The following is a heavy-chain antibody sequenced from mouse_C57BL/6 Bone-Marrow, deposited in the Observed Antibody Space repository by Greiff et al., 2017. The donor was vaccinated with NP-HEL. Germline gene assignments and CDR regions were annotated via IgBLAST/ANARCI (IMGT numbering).Heavy chain of an antibody. D-gene: IGHD1-1*01. CDR1: GYSITSGYY. J-gene: IGHJ3*01. CDR3: ARDGTTVVARGFAY. V-gene: IGHV3-6*01. Sequence: EVKLQESGPGLVKPSQSLSLTCSVTGYSITSGYYWNWIRQFPGNKLEWMGYISYDGSNNYNPSLKNRISITLDTSKNQFFLKLNSVTTEDTATYYCARDGTTVVARGFAYWGQETLVTVSA. CDR2: ISYDGSN.